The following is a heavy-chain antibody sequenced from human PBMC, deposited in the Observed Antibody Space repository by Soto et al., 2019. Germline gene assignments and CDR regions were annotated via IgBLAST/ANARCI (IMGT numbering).Heavy chain of an antibody. V-gene: IGHV4-39*07. CDR3: ARESTYYYDSSLPRFDY. Sequence: SETLSLTCTVSGGSISSSSYYWGWIRQPPGKGLEWIGKINHSGSTNYNPSLKSRVTISVDTSKNQFSLKLSSVTAADTAVYYCARESTYYYDSSLPRFDYWGQGTLVTVSS. CDR2: INHSGST. D-gene: IGHD3-22*01. J-gene: IGHJ4*02. CDR1: GGSISSSSYY.